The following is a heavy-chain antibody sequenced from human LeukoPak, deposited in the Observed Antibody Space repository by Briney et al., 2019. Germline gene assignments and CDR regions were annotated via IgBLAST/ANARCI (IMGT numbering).Heavy chain of an antibody. D-gene: IGHD3-3*01. Sequence: ASVKVSCKASGYTFTGYYMHWVRQAPGQGLEWMGWINPNSGGTNYAQKFQGRVTMTRDTSISTAYMELSRLRSDDTAVYYCASRPIFGVVSWFDPWGQGTLVTVSS. CDR2: INPNSGGT. V-gene: IGHV1-2*02. CDR3: ASRPIFGVVSWFDP. J-gene: IGHJ5*02. CDR1: GYTFTGYY.